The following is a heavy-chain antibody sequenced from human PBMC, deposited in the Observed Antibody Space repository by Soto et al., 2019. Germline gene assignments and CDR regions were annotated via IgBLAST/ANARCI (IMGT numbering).Heavy chain of an antibody. V-gene: IGHV1-46*01. CDR1: GYTLTNFY. D-gene: IGHD1-26*01. CDR2: INPNGGST. J-gene: IGHJ4*02. Sequence: ASVKVSCKASGYTLTNFYIHWVRQAPGQGLEWMGIINPNGGSTNYAHNFQGRVAISVDTSKSQFSLKVSSVTAADTAVYYCARTPLRDGSYSFPRTFDFWAQGTLVTVSS. CDR3: ARTPLRDGSYSFPRTFDF.